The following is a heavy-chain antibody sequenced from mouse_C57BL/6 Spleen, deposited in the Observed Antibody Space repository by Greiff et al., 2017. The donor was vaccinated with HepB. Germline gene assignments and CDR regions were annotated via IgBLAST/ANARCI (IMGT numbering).Heavy chain of an antibody. CDR2: ISYDGSN. D-gene: IGHD1-1*01. CDR3: GREPTTGVAPFAY. V-gene: IGHV3-6*01. Sequence: EVKLVESGPGLVNPSQSLSLTCSVTGYFITSGYYWNWIRQFPGNKLEWMGYISYDGSNNYNPSLKNRFSITRATTKNQFFLKLNSVTTEDTATYYCGREPTTGVAPFAYWGQGTRVTVSA. CDR1: GYFITSGYY. J-gene: IGHJ3*01.